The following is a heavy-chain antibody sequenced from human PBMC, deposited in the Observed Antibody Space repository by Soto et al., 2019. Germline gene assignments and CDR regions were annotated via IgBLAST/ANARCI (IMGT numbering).Heavy chain of an antibody. CDR2: VSPNDGGT. CDR3: GREADGGFSGY. CDR1: GTTFSNFA. Sequence: GASVKVSCKASGTTFSNFAIHWVRQAPGQGLEWLGRVSPNDGGTHYAQKFWGRVAMTRDTSTTTVYMDLSGLTSGDTAVYFCGREADGGFSGYWGHRALVT. J-gene: IGHJ4*01. D-gene: IGHD3-16*01. V-gene: IGHV1-46*01.